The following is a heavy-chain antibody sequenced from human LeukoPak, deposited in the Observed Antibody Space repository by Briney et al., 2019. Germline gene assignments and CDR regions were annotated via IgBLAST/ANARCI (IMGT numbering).Heavy chain of an antibody. CDR1: GYTLTELS. V-gene: IGHV1-24*01. CDR2: FDPEDGET. Sequence: GASVKVSCKVSGYTLTELSMHWVRQAPGKGLEWMGGFDPEDGETIYAQKFQGRVTMTEDTSIDTAYMELSSLRSEDTAVYYCATDQGVTMVRGVYNWFDPWGQGTLVTVSS. D-gene: IGHD3-10*01. CDR3: ATDQGVTMVRGVYNWFDP. J-gene: IGHJ5*02.